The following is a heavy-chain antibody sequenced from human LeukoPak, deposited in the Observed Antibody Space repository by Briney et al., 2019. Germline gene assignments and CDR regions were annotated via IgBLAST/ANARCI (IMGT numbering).Heavy chain of an antibody. V-gene: IGHV4-30-4*01. CDR2: IYYSGST. CDR3: ARSPYYDSSGPESSSYYYYGMDV. J-gene: IGHJ6*02. Sequence: PSETLSLTCTVSGGSISSGDYYWSWIRQPPGKGLEWIGYIYYSGSTYYNPSLKSRVTISVDTSKNQFSLKLSSVTAADTAVYYCARSPYYDSSGPESSSYYYYGMDVWGQGTTVTVSS. CDR1: GGSISSGDYY. D-gene: IGHD3-22*01.